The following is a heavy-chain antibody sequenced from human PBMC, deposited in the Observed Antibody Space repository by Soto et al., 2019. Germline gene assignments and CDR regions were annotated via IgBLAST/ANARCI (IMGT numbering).Heavy chain of an antibody. Sequence: LRLSCAASGFTFSSYAMSWVRQAPGKGLEWVSAISGSGGSTYYADSVKGRFTISRDNSKNTLYMQMNSLRAEDTAVYYCAKSHRPFSYYYYYGMDVWGQGTTVTVSS. CDR1: GFTFSSYA. V-gene: IGHV3-23*01. J-gene: IGHJ6*02. CDR2: ISGSGGST. CDR3: AKSHRPFSYYYYYGMDV.